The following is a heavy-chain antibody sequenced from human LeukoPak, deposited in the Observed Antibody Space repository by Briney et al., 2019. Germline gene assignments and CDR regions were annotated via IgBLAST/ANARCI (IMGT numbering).Heavy chain of an antibody. Sequence: ASVKVSCKASGYTFTSYAMHWVRQAPGQRLEWMGWINAGNGNTKYSQKFQGRVTITRDTSANTAYMELSSLRSGDTAVYYCARGLYGSGSYDAFDIWGQGTMVTVSS. CDR1: GYTFTSYA. CDR2: INAGNGNT. CDR3: ARGLYGSGSYDAFDI. J-gene: IGHJ3*02. V-gene: IGHV1-3*01. D-gene: IGHD3-10*01.